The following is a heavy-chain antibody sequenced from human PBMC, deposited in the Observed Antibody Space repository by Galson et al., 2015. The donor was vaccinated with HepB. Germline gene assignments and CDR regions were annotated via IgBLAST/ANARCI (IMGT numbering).Heavy chain of an antibody. CDR1: GCTFTGYY. V-gene: IGHV1-2*05. D-gene: IGHD1-26*01. J-gene: IGHJ3*02. Sequence: SVKVSCKASGCTFTGYYMHWVRQAPGQGLEWVGRINPNNGGTNYAQNFQGRVTMTRDTSISTAYMELNRLRSDDTVVYYCARETRELDAFDIWGQGTMVTVSS. CDR3: ARETRELDAFDI. CDR2: INPNNGGT.